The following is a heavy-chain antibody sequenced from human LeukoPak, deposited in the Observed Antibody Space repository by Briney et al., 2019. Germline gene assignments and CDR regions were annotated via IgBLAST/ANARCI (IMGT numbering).Heavy chain of an antibody. CDR2: IYYSGST. V-gene: IGHV4-39*01. D-gene: IGHD3-3*01. CDR3: ARQPGPCSITIFGVVKGTLDY. Sequence: SETLSLTCTVSGGSISSSSYYWGWIRQPPGKGLEWFGSIYYSGSTYYNPSLKSRVTISVDTSKKQFSLKLSSVTAADTAVYYCARQPGPCSITIFGVVKGTLDYWGQGTLVTVSS. J-gene: IGHJ4*02. CDR1: GGSISSSSYY.